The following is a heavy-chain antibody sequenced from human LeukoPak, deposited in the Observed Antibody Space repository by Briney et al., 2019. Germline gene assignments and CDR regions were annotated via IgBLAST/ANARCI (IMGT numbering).Heavy chain of an antibody. J-gene: IGHJ3*02. D-gene: IGHD3-10*01. Sequence: GGSLRLSCAASGFTFSSYTMHWVRQAPGKGLEWVAIISYDGSNKYYADSVKGRFTISRDNSKNTLYLQMNSLRVEDTAVYYCARGGDKAFDIWGQGTMVTVSS. V-gene: IGHV3-30-3*01. CDR1: GFTFSSYT. CDR3: ARGGDKAFDI. CDR2: ISYDGSNK.